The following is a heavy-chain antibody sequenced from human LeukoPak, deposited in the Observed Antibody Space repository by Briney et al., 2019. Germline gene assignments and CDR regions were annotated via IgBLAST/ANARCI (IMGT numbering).Heavy chain of an antibody. J-gene: IGHJ4*02. V-gene: IGHV1-24*01. CDR2: FDPEDGET. CDR1: GYTLTELS. CDR3: ATRARRPNIYDY. Sequence: ASVKVSCKVSGYTLTELSMHWVRQAPGKGLEWMGGFDPEDGETIYALKFQGRVTMTEDTSTDTAYMELSSLRSEDTAVYYCATRARRPNIYDYWGQGTLVTVSS. D-gene: IGHD2/OR15-2a*01.